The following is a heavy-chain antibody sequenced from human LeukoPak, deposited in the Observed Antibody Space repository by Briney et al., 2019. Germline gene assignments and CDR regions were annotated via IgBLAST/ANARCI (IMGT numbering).Heavy chain of an antibody. V-gene: IGHV3-48*04. CDR1: GFTFNIYT. J-gene: IGHJ4*02. CDR3: ARDLGNYGSDY. CDR2: ISGSGATI. Sequence: GGSLRLSCAVSGFTFNIYTMNWVRQAPGKGLEWVSYISGSGATIYYADSVKGRFTISRENAKNSLYLQMNSLRSEDTAVYYCARDLGNYGSDYWGQGILVTVSS. D-gene: IGHD1-7*01.